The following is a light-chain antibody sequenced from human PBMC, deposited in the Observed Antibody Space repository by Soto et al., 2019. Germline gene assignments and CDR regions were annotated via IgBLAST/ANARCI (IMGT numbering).Light chain of an antibody. CDR2: SNN. V-gene: IGLV1-44*01. CDR1: SSNIGSNT. CDR3: AAWDDSLNGVV. Sequence: QSVLTQPPSASGTPGQRVTISCSGSSSNIGSNTVNWYQQLPGTAPKLLIYSNNQRPSGVPDRFSGSKSGTSASLAISGLQFEDEAYYYCAAWDDSLNGVVSGGGPQLT. J-gene: IGLJ2*01.